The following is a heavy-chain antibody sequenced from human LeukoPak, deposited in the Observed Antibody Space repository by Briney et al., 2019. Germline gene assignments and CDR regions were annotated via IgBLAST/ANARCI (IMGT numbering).Heavy chain of an antibody. J-gene: IGHJ4*02. Sequence: GGSLRLSCAASGFTFTSYSMSWVRRAPGKGLEWVSGTSDRGDYTYYADSVKGRFTISRDSSKNTLFLQMNSLRAEDTALYFCARKAQYNGHYPLDYWGQGTLVTVSS. CDR2: TSDRGDYT. CDR1: GFTFTSYS. D-gene: IGHD1-7*01. V-gene: IGHV3-23*01. CDR3: ARKAQYNGHYPLDY.